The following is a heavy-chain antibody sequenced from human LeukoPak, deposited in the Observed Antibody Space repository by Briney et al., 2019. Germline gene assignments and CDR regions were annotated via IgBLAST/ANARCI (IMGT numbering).Heavy chain of an antibody. CDR2: IYYSGST. J-gene: IGHJ4*02. CDR1: GGSISSYY. D-gene: IGHD3-10*01. CDR3: ARGESYYGSGSYYWDY. Sequence: PSETLSLTCTVSGGSISSYYWSWIRQPPGKGLEWIGYIYYSGSTNYNPSLKSRVTISVDTSKNQFSLKLSSVTAADTAVYYCARGESYYGSGSYYWDYWGQGTLVTVSS. V-gene: IGHV4-59*01.